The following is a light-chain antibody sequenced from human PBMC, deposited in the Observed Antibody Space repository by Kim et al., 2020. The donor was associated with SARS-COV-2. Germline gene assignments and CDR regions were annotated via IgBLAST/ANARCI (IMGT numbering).Light chain of an antibody. CDR2: EDN. Sequence: NFMLTQPHSVSESPGKTVTISCTRSSGSIASYYVQWYQQRPGSSPTTVIYEDNQRPSGVPERFSGSIDRSSNSASLTVSGLKTEDEADYYCQSYDTSNVVFGGGTQLTVL. CDR1: SGSIASYY. V-gene: IGLV6-57*01. CDR3: QSYDTSNVV. J-gene: IGLJ2*01.